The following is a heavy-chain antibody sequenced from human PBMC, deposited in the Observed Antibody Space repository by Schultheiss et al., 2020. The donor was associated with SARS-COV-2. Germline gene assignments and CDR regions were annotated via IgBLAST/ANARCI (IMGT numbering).Heavy chain of an antibody. CDR3: ARDGIGDSSGGRGWFDP. D-gene: IGHD6-19*01. J-gene: IGHJ5*02. CDR1: GGSISSYY. Sequence: SETLSLTCTVSGGSISSYYWSWLRQPPGKGLEWIGFIYESGSTNYNPSLKSRVTMSVDTSKNQFSLKLSSVTAADTAVYYCARDGIGDSSGGRGWFDPWGQGTLVTVSS. V-gene: IGHV4-59*12. CDR2: IYESGST.